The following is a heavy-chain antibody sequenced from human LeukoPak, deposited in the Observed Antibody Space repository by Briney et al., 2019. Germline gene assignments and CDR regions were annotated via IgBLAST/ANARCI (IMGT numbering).Heavy chain of an antibody. V-gene: IGHV4-34*01. D-gene: IGHD5-24*01. Sequence: SETLSLTCAVYGESISGYDWSWIRQPPGEGLEWIGKINHNGITNYNPSLKSRVTISVDTSKNQFSLKLSSVTAADTAVYYCARGGGYNFGCFDLWGRGTLVTVSS. CDR3: ARGGGYNFGCFDL. CDR2: INHNGIT. J-gene: IGHJ2*01. CDR1: GESISGYD.